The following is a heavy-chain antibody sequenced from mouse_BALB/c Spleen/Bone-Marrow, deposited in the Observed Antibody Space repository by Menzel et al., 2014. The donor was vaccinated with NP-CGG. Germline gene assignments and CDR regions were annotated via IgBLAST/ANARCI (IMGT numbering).Heavy chain of an antibody. J-gene: IGHJ4*01. CDR1: DYTFTSYW. CDR3: ARTFQPRRVMDY. Sequence: QVHVKQSGPELVRPGASVKMSCKASDYTFTSYWMHWVEQRPGQGLEWIGMIDPSNSETRLNQKFKDKATLNVDKSSNTAYMHLSSLTSEDSAVYYCARTFQPRRVMDYWGQGSSVTVSS. CDR2: IDPSNSET. D-gene: IGHD6-1*01. V-gene: IGHV1-74*01.